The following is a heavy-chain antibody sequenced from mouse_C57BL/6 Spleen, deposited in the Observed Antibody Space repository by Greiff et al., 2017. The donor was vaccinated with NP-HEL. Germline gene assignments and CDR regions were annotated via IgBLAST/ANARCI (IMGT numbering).Heavy chain of an antibody. CDR3: TRETAQGDYYAMDY. V-gene: IGHV5-9-1*02. CDR2: ISSGGDYI. Sequence: EVQLVESGEGLVKPGGSLKLSCAASGFTFSSYAMSRVRQTPEKRLEWVAYISSGGDYIYYADTVKGRFTISRDNARNTLYLQMSSLKSEDTAMYYCTRETAQGDYYAMDYWGQGTSVTVSS. J-gene: IGHJ4*01. CDR1: GFTFSSYA. D-gene: IGHD3-2*02.